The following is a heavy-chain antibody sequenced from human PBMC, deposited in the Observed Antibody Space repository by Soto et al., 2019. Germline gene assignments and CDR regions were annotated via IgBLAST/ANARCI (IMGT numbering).Heavy chain of an antibody. J-gene: IGHJ4*02. Sequence: PGGSLRLSCAASAFTFKNHWMHWVRQVPGKGPVWVSRINGDGSFTSYADAVKGRFTISRDNAKNTLSLQMNSLRAEDTAVYYCANTPGYSSGWYFDYWGQGTLVTVSS. V-gene: IGHV3-74*01. CDR3: ANTPGYSSGWYFDY. CDR2: INGDGSFT. CDR1: AFTFKNHW. D-gene: IGHD6-19*01.